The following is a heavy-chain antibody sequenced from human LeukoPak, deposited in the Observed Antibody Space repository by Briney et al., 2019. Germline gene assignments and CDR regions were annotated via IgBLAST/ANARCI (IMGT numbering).Heavy chain of an antibody. J-gene: IGHJ4*02. D-gene: IGHD2/OR15-2a*01. V-gene: IGHV1-8*03. CDR3: ARRGTYHLSSGLAY. Sequence: ASVKVSCKASGYTFTSYDINWVRQATGQGLEWMGWMNPNSGNTGYAQKFQGRVTITRNTSISTAYMELRSLRSDDTAVYYCARRGTYHLSSGLAYWGQGTLVIVSS. CDR2: MNPNSGNT. CDR1: GYTFTSYD.